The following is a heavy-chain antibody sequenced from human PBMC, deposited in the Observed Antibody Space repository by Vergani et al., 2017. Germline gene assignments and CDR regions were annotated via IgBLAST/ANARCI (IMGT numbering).Heavy chain of an antibody. V-gene: IGHV1-2*01. CDR3: ARRMVRGNWFDP. J-gene: IGHJ5*02. CDR1: GYTFTGYY. Sequence: QVQLVQSGAEVKKPGASVKVSCKASGYTFTGYYMHWVRQAPGQGLEGMGWINPNSGGTNYEQKFQGRVTSTRDTSISTAYMELSRLRSDDTAVYYCARRMVRGNWFDPWGQGTLVTVSS. CDR2: INPNSGGT. D-gene: IGHD3-10*01.